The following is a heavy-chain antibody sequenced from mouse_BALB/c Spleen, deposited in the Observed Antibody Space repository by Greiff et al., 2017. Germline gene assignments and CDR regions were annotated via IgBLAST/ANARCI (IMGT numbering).Heavy chain of an antibody. Sequence: VKVVESGPGLVAPSQTLSITCTVSGFSLTGYGVNWVRQPPGKGLEWLGMIWGDGSTDYNSALKSRLSISKDNSKSQVFLKMNSLQTDDTARYYCARSTCYYGFAYWGQGTLVTVSA. J-gene: IGHJ3*01. CDR2: IWGDGST. D-gene: IGHD1-1*01. CDR3: ARSTCYYGFAY. CDR1: GFSLTGYG. V-gene: IGHV2-6-7*01.